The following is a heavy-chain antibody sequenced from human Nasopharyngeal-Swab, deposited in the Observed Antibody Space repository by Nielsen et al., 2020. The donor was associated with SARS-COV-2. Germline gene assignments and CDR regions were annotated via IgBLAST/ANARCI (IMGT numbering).Heavy chain of an antibody. Sequence: WIRQPPGKGLEWIGEIYHSGSTNYNPSLKSRVTISVDKSKNQFSLKLSSVTAADTAVYYCARANPEPSTSSGWYGGLVHYFDYWGQGTLVTVSS. CDR2: IYHSGST. J-gene: IGHJ4*02. D-gene: IGHD6-19*01. V-gene: IGHV4-4*02. CDR3: ARANPEPSTSSGWYGGLVHYFDY.